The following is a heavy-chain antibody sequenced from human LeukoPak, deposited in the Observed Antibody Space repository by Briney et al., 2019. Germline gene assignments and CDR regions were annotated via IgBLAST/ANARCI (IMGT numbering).Heavy chain of an antibody. V-gene: IGHV4-4*02. CDR3: ASRRGYSYGDDAFDI. CDR1: GGSISSSNW. J-gene: IGHJ3*02. CDR2: IYHSGST. Sequence: SETLSLTCAVSGGSISSSNWWSWVRQPPGKGLEWIGEIYHSGSTNYNPSLKSRVTISVDKSKNQFSLKLSSVTAADTAVYYCASRRGYSYGDDAFDIWGQGTMVTVSS. D-gene: IGHD5-18*01.